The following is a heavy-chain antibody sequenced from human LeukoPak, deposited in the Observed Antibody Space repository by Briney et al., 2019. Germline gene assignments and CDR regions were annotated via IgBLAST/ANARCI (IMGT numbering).Heavy chain of an antibody. D-gene: IGHD2-2*01. CDR1: GGTFSSYA. CDR3: ARGGSMVY. J-gene: IGHJ4*02. Sequence: SVKVSCKASGGTFSSYAISWVRQAPGQGLEWMGGIIPIFGTANYAQKFQGRVTMTRDTSTSTVYMELSSLRSEDMAVYYCARGGSMVYWGQGTLVTVSS. V-gene: IGHV1-69*05. CDR2: IIPIFGTA.